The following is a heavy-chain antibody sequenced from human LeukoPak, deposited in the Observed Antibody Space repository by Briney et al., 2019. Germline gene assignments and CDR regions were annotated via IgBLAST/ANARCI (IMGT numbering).Heavy chain of an antibody. CDR2: INPNSGGT. CDR3: ARGSSSTSPGNWFDP. J-gene: IGHJ5*02. D-gene: IGHD2-2*01. Sequence: ASVKVSCKASVYTFTGYYMHWVRQAPGQGLDWMGWINPNSGGTNYAQKFQGRVTMTRDTSINTAYMELSRLGSDDTAVYYCARGSSSTSPGNWFDPWGQGTLVTVSS. CDR1: VYTFTGYY. V-gene: IGHV1-2*02.